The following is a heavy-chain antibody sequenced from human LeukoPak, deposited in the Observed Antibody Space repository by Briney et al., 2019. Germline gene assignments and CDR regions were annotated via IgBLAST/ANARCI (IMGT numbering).Heavy chain of an antibody. Sequence: GGSLRLSCAASGFTFSDYYMSWIRQAPGKGLEWVSYISSSGSTIYYADSVKGRFTISRDNAKNSLYLQMNSLRAEDTAVYYCARESYCGGDCSAFDYWGQRTLVTVSS. CDR2: ISSSGSTI. CDR3: ARESYCGGDCSAFDY. CDR1: GFTFSDYY. V-gene: IGHV3-11*01. D-gene: IGHD2-21*02. J-gene: IGHJ4*02.